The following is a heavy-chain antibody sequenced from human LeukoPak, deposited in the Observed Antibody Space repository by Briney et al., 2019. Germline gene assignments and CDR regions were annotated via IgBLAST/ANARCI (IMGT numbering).Heavy chain of an antibody. J-gene: IGHJ4*02. V-gene: IGHV3-23*01. CDR1: GFTLSSYT. CDR2: ISGSDGST. Sequence: PGGSLRLSCATFGFTLSSYTMNWVRQAPGKGLEWVSGISGSDGSTYYADSVKGRFTISRDNSKNTLYLQMNSLRVEDTAVYYCAKDPPGAGPDFDCWGQGTLVTVSS. CDR3: AKDPPGAGPDFDC. D-gene: IGHD6-19*01.